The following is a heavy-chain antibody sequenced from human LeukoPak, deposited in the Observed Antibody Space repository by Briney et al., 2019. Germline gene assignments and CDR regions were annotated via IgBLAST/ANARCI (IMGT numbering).Heavy chain of an antibody. D-gene: IGHD2/OR15-2a*01. J-gene: IGHJ4*02. CDR1: GFTFSSSW. CDR2: IKHDGTEK. V-gene: IGHV3-7*01. CDR3: ARDLKSMTDY. Sequence: GGSLRLSCAASGFTFSSSWMSWVRQAPGKGLEWVANIKHDGTEKYCVDSVKGRFTISRDNAKNSLYLQMNSLRAEDTAVYYCARDLKSMTDYWGQGTLVTVSS.